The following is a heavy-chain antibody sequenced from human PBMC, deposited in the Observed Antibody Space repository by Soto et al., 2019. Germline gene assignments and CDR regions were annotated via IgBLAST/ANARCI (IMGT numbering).Heavy chain of an antibody. CDR1: GYTFTSYD. CDR2: MNANSGNT. J-gene: IGHJ6*03. V-gene: IGHV1-8*01. CDR3: ARAEGLRLRYYYYYMDV. Sequence: VQLVQSGAEVKKPGASVKVSCKASGYTFTSYDINWVRQATGQGLEWMGWMNANSGNTGYAQKFQGRVTMTRNTSISTDYMELSSLRSEDTAVYYCARAEGLRLRYYYYYMDVWGKGTTVTVSS. D-gene: IGHD5-12*01.